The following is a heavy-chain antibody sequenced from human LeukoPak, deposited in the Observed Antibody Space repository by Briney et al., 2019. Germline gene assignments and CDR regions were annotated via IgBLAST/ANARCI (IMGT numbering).Heavy chain of an antibody. D-gene: IGHD2-2*01. J-gene: IGHJ5*02. CDR2: ISSSSSYI. Sequence: PGGSLRLSCAASGFTFSSYSMNWVRQAPGKGLEWVSSISSSSSYIYYADSVKGRFTISRDNAKNSLYLQMNSLRAEDTAVYYCVGPAAIPGGTRDHNWFDPWGQGTLVTVSS. CDR1: GFTFSSYS. V-gene: IGHV3-21*01. CDR3: VGPAAIPGGTRDHNWFDP.